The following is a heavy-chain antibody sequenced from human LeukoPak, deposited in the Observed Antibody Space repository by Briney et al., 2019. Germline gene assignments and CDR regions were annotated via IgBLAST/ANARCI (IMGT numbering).Heavy chain of an antibody. Sequence: PGGSLRLSCAASGFTFSSYAMSWVRQAPGKGLEWVAVIWYDGSNKYYADSVKGRFTISRDNSKNTLYLQMNSLRAEDTAVYYCARDSSGYYGYFDYWGQGTLVTVSS. CDR3: ARDSSGYYGYFDY. D-gene: IGHD3-22*01. J-gene: IGHJ4*02. CDR2: IWYDGSNK. V-gene: IGHV3-33*08. CDR1: GFTFSSYA.